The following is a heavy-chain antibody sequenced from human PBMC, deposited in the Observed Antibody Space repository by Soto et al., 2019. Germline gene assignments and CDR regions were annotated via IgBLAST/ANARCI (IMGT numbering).Heavy chain of an antibody. D-gene: IGHD2-15*01. Sequence: EVQLLESGGGLVQPGGSLRLSCAASGFTFSSYAMSWVRQAPGKGLEWVSAISSSGGSTYYADSVKGRFTISRDNSKNTLYLQMNSLRAEDTAVYYCAKDQGVVVAATTMDVWGQGTTVTVSS. J-gene: IGHJ6*02. CDR1: GFTFSSYA. CDR3: AKDQGVVVAATTMDV. CDR2: ISSSGGST. V-gene: IGHV3-23*01.